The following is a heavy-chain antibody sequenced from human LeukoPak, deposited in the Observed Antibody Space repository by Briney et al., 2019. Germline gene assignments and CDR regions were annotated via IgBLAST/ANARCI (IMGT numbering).Heavy chain of an antibody. Sequence: GESLKISCRGSGYSFTTYWIGWVRQIPGKGLEWVGIIYPGDSDTRYSPSFQGQVTMSADKSINTALLQGSSLKASDTAMYYCARRQGCSSTSCPPDYWGQGTLVTVSS. D-gene: IGHD2-2*01. CDR1: GYSFTTYW. J-gene: IGHJ4*02. CDR2: IYPGDSDT. CDR3: ARRQGCSSTSCPPDY. V-gene: IGHV5-51*01.